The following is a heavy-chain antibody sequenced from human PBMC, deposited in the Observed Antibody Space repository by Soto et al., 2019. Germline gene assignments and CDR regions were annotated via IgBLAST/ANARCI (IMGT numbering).Heavy chain of an antibody. D-gene: IGHD4-17*01. J-gene: IGHJ6*02. CDR2: ISSSSSTI. Sequence: EVQLVESGGGLVQPGGSLRLSCAASGFTFSSYSMNWVRQAPGKGLEWVSYISSSSSTIYYADSVKGRFTISRDNAKNSLYLQTNSLRDEDTAVYYCARDPGDYGEYGMDVWGQGTTVTVSS. V-gene: IGHV3-48*02. CDR3: ARDPGDYGEYGMDV. CDR1: GFTFSSYS.